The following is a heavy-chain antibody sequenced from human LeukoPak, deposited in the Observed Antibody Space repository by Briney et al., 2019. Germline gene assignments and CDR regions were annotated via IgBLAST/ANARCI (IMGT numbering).Heavy chain of an antibody. V-gene: IGHV3-21*01. D-gene: IGHD6-25*01. CDR3: VAAAGYYFDY. CDR2: IDSTSTYI. CDR1: GFTFITYS. Sequence: GGSLRLSCAASGFTFITYSMNWVRQAPGKGLEWVSSIDSTSTYIFYADSLKGRVTISRDNAKNSLILHMNSLRAEDTAVYYCVAAAGYYFDYRGQGTLVTVSS. J-gene: IGHJ4*02.